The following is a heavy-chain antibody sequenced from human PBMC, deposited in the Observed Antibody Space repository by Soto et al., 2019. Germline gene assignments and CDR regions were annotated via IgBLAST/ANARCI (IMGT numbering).Heavy chain of an antibody. J-gene: IGHJ6*02. V-gene: IGHV4-59*01. D-gene: IGHD3-10*02. CDR1: GGSISSYF. CDR3: ARVFRGGAENGMDV. Sequence: YETLSLTCTVSGGSISSYFWRWIRQPPGKGLECIGYIYGSGSTYYNPSLKSRVTISVDTSKNQFSLKLSSVTAADTAVYYCARVFRGGAENGMDVWSQGTTVTVS. CDR2: IYGSGST.